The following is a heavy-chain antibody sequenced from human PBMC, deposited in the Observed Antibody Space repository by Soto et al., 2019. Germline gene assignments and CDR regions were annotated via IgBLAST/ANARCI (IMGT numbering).Heavy chain of an antibody. CDR2: ISGSGGVS. CDR1: GFTFNSFA. CDR3: AARYSTGWSRYNYFGP. Sequence: GGSLRLSCAASGFTFNSFAMNWVRQAPGRGLEWVAIISGSGGVSYYSDSVRGRFTISRDNSRSTLYLQMNGLRDDDTAIYYCAARYSTGWSRYNYFGPWGRGTLVTVSS. D-gene: IGHD6-19*01. V-gene: IGHV3-23*01. J-gene: IGHJ5*02.